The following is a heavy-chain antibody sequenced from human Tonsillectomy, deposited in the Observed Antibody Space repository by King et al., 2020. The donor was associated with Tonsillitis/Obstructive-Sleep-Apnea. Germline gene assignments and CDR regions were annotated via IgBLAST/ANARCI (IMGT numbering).Heavy chain of an antibody. V-gene: IGHV3-9*01. CDR3: AKIKSPYCSSTSCYGGYYYMDV. CDR1: GCTFDDYA. D-gene: IGHD2-2*01. CDR2: ISWNSGSI. J-gene: IGHJ6*03. Sequence: VQLVESGGGLVQPGRSLRLSCAASGCTFDDYAMHWVRQAPGKGLEWVSGISWNSGSIGYADSVKGRFTISRDNAKNSLYLQMNSLRAEDTALYYCAKIKSPYCSSTSCYGGYYYMDVWGKGTTVTVSS.